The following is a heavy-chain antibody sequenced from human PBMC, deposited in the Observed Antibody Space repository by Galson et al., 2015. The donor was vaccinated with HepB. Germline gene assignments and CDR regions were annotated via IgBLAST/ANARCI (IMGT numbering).Heavy chain of an antibody. Sequence: ETLSLTCAVYGGSFSGYYWSWIRQPPGKGLEWIGEINHSGSTNYNPSLKSRVTISVDTSKNQFSLKLSSVTAADTAAYYCARGLYVTGVAAGYYFDYWGQGTLVTVSS. D-gene: IGHD3-3*01. CDR2: INHSGST. V-gene: IGHV4-34*01. CDR1: GGSFSGYY. CDR3: ARGLYVTGVAAGYYFDY. J-gene: IGHJ4*02.